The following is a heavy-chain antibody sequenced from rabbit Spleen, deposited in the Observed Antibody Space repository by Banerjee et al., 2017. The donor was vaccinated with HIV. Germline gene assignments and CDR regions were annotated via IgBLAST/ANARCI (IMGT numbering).Heavy chain of an antibody. CDR1: GFSFSDYYY. CDR2: INVGSSGRT. CDR3: ARDLVTAIGWDFAL. Sequence: QSLEESGGDLVKPGASLTLTCTASGFSFSDYYYICWVRQAPEKGLEWIACINVGSSGRTYYASWAKGRFTISKTSSTTVTLQMTSLTAADTATYFCARDLVTAIGWDFALWGPGTLVTVS. D-gene: IGHD7-1*01. J-gene: IGHJ4*01. V-gene: IGHV1S40*01.